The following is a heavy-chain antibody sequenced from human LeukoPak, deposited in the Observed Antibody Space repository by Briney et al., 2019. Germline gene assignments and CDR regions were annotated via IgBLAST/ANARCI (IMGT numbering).Heavy chain of an antibody. CDR3: ARIRHDYVWGSYRPFYGMDV. Sequence: SGPTLVNPTQTLTLTCTFSGFSLSTSGMCVSWIRQPPGKALEWLALIDWDDDKYYSTSLKTRLTISKDTSKNQVVLTMTNMDPVDTATYCCARIRHDYVWGSYRPFYGMDVWGQGTTVTVSS. J-gene: IGHJ6*02. CDR1: GFSLSTSGMC. V-gene: IGHV2-70*01. CDR2: IDWDDDK. D-gene: IGHD3-16*02.